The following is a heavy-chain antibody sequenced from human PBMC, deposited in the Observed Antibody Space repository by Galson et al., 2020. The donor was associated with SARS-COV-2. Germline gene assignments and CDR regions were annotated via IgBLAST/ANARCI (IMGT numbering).Heavy chain of an antibody. Sequence: GESLKISCAASGFTVSGYNMIWVRQTPGKGLEWVSSIYRDGRTYYADSVKGRFTLSRDNSKNTLYLQMNSLKGEDTAVYYCASVFDGSYWGQGTLVTVSS. CDR3: ASVFDGSY. V-gene: IGHV3-53*01. D-gene: IGHD3-10*01. J-gene: IGHJ4*02. CDR2: IYRDGRT. CDR1: GFTVSGYN.